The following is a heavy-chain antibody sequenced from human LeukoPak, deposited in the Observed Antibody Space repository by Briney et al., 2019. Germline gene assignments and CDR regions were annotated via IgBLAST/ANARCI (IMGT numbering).Heavy chain of an antibody. D-gene: IGHD1-26*01. CDR3: ARVGIVGANYYGMDV. CDR2: IYYSGST. Sequence: SETLSLTCTVSGGSISSYYWSWIRQPPGKGLEWIGSIYYSGSTYYNPSLKSRVTISVDTSKNQFSLKLSSVTAADTAVYYCARVGIVGANYYGMDVWGQGTTVTVSS. J-gene: IGHJ6*02. V-gene: IGHV4-59*08. CDR1: GGSISSYY.